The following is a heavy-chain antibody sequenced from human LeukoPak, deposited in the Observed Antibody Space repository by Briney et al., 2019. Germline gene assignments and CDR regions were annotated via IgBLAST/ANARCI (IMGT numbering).Heavy chain of an antibody. CDR3: AKTRPLDSSSWSHGDY. V-gene: IGHV3-23*01. Sequence: GGSLRLSCAASGFTFSSYAMSWVRQAPGKGLEWVSATSGSGDSTYYGDSVKGRFTISRDNSKNTLYLQMNSLRAEDTAVYYCAKTRPLDSSSWSHGDYWGQGTLVTVSS. CDR2: TSGSGDST. D-gene: IGHD6-13*01. J-gene: IGHJ4*02. CDR1: GFTFSSYA.